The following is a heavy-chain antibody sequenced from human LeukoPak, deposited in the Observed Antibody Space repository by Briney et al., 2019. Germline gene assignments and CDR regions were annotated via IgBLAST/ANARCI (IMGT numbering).Heavy chain of an antibody. V-gene: IGHV3-23*01. Sequence: GGSLRLSCAASGFTFSSYAMSWVRQAPGKGLEWVSAISGSGGSTYYADSVRGRFTISRDNSKNTLYLQMNSLRAEDTAVYYCAKVGYFSGRGYFDYWGQGTLVTVSS. CDR3: AKVGYFSGRGYFDY. CDR2: ISGSGGST. D-gene: IGHD3-22*01. J-gene: IGHJ4*02. CDR1: GFTFSSYA.